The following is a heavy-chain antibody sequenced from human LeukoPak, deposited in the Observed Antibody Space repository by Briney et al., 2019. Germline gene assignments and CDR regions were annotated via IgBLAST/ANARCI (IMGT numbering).Heavy chain of an antibody. V-gene: IGHV1-18*01. D-gene: IGHD3-3*01. CDR1: GYTFTSYG. CDR3: ARAPRLSITIFGVVKGYFDY. J-gene: IGHJ4*02. Sequence: GASVKVSCKASGYTFTSYGISWVRQAPGQGLEWMGWISAYNGNTNYAQKLQGRVTMTTDTSTSTAYMELRSLRSDDTAVYYCARAPRLSITIFGVVKGYFDYWGQGTLVTVSS. CDR2: ISAYNGNT.